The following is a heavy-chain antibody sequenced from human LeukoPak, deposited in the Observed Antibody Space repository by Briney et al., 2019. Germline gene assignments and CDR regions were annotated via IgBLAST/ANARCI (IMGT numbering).Heavy chain of an antibody. D-gene: IGHD6-19*01. V-gene: IGHV3-48*03. CDR1: GFTFSGYE. Sequence: GGSLRLSCAVSGFTFSGYEMNWVRQAPGKGLEWVSYISSSGSTIYYANSVEGRFTISRDNAKNSMYLQMDSLRAEDTAVYYCARLGWYDGNSDYWGQGTLVTVSS. J-gene: IGHJ4*02. CDR3: ARLGWYDGNSDY. CDR2: ISSSGSTI.